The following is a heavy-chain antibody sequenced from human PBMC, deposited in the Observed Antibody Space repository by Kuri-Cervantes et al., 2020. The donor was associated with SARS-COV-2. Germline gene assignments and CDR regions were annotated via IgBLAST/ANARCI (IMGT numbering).Heavy chain of an antibody. J-gene: IGHJ2*01. D-gene: IGHD3-3*01. V-gene: IGHV1-2*02. CDR1: GDTFTGYY. CDR3: ARATGDYTIFGVVTPRGFWYFDL. CDR2: INPNSGGT. Sequence: ASVKVSCKASGDTFTGYYMHWVRQAPGQGLEWMGWINPNSGGTNYAQKLQGRVTMTTDTSTSTAYMELRSLRSDDTAVYYCARATGDYTIFGVVTPRGFWYFDLWGRGTLVTVSS.